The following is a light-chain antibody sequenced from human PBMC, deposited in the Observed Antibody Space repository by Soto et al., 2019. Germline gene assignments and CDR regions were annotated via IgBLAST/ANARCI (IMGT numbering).Light chain of an antibody. J-gene: IGKJ1*01. CDR3: QQYSDKWT. Sequence: DIQMAQSPSTLSASVGDRVTITCRASQTISNYLAWYQQKPGKAPKVLIYRASSLESGVPSRFSGSGSGTEFTLTISSLQPDDSATYYCQQYSDKWTFGQGTKVDIK. CDR1: QTISNY. V-gene: IGKV1-5*03. CDR2: RAS.